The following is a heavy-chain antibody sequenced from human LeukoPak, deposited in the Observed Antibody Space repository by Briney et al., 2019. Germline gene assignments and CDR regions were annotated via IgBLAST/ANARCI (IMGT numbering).Heavy chain of an antibody. CDR1: GGTFSSYA. D-gene: IGHD1-26*01. CDR2: IIPIFGTA. V-gene: IGHV1-69*05. CDR3: ARQYSPMTTIDY. Sequence: SVKVSCKASGGTFSSYAISWVRQAPGQGLEWMGGIIPIFGTANYAQKLQGRVTMTTDTSTSTAYMELRSLRSDDTAVYYCARQYSPMTTIDYWGQGTLVTVSS. J-gene: IGHJ4*02.